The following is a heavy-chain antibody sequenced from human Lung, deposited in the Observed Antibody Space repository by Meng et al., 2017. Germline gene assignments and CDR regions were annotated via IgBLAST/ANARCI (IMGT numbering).Heavy chain of an antibody. CDR3: ARGTPGRSYSDF. V-gene: IGHV1-18*04. D-gene: IGHD3-10*01. Sequence: QVHPVQSGAEVKKPGASVKVSCKSSDYTFTGYGVSWVRQAPGQGLEWMAWLGANDGERSHETRFQGRVTVTADRLTATSFMELRNLRYDDTAVYYCARGTPGRSYSDFWGQGTLVTVSS. CDR1: DYTFTGYG. CDR2: LGANDGER. J-gene: IGHJ4*02.